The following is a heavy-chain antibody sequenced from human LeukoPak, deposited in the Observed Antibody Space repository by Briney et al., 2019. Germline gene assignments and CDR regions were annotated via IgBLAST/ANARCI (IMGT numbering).Heavy chain of an antibody. Sequence: KPGGSLRLSCAASGFTFSNVWMSWVRQAPGKGLEWVGRIKSKTDGGTTDYAAPVKGRFTISRDDSKNTLYLQMNSLKTEDTAVYYCTTPAGAANWFDPWGQGTLVTVSS. D-gene: IGHD1-26*01. CDR1: GFTFSNVW. V-gene: IGHV3-15*01. CDR3: TTPAGAANWFDP. CDR2: IKSKTDGGTT. J-gene: IGHJ5*02.